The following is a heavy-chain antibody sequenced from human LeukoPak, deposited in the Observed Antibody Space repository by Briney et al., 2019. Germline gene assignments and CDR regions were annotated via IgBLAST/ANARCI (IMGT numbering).Heavy chain of an antibody. J-gene: IGHJ4*02. Sequence: GASVKVSCKASGGTFGSYAISWVRQAPGQGLEWMGWISAYNGNTNYAQKLQGRVTMTTDTSTSTAYMELRSLRSDDTAVYYCARGKYCSGGSCYQFFDYWGQGTLVTVSS. D-gene: IGHD2-15*01. CDR3: ARGKYCSGGSCYQFFDY. CDR1: GGTFGSYA. CDR2: ISAYNGNT. V-gene: IGHV1-18*01.